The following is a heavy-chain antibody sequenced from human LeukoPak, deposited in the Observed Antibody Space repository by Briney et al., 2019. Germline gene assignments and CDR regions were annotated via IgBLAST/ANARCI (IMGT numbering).Heavy chain of an antibody. Sequence: SETLSLTCAVFGGSFSGYYWSWIRQPPGKGLEWIGEINHSGSTNYNPSLTSRVTISVDTSKNQFSLKLSSVTAADTAVYYCASNYDFWSGYYYFDYWGQGTLVTVSS. CDR1: GGSFSGYY. CDR3: ASNYDFWSGYYYFDY. CDR2: INHSGST. D-gene: IGHD3-3*01. V-gene: IGHV4-34*01. J-gene: IGHJ4*02.